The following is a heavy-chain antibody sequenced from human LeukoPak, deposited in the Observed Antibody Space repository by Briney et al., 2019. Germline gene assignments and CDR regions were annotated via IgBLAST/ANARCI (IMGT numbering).Heavy chain of an antibody. CDR1: AYTFTGYY. D-gene: IGHD1-14*01. CDR3: ARRSRNGLDAFDI. J-gene: IGHJ3*02. Sequence: GASVTVSCKASAYTFTGYYLHWVRQAPGQGLEWMGWIDPNNGDTKYTQKFQGRVTMTRDRSISTAYMELSRLTSDDTAVYYCARRSRNGLDAFDIWGQGTMVTVSS. CDR2: IDPNNGDT. V-gene: IGHV1-2*02.